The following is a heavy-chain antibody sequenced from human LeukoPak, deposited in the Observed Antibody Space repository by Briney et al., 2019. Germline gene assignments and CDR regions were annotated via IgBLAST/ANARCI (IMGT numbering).Heavy chain of an antibody. CDR2: IYYSGST. CDR1: GGSISSGDYY. J-gene: IGHJ3*02. CDR3: ARVERGFDAFDI. Sequence: SETLSLTCTVSGGSISSGDYYWSWFRQPPGKGLEWIGYIYYSGSTYYNPSLKSRVTISVDTSKNQFSLKLSSVTAADTAVYYCARVERGFDAFDIWGQGTMVTVSS. V-gene: IGHV4-30-4*08. D-gene: IGHD1-1*01.